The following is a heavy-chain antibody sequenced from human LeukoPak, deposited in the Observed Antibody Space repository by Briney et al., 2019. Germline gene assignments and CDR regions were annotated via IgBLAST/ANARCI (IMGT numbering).Heavy chain of an antibody. CDR2: ISSGSDMI. Sequence: GGSLRLSCAASGFTFSIYSMNWVRQAPGKGLEWVSYISSGSDMIYYADSVKGRFTISRGNAKNSLYLQMNSLRDEDTAVYYCARLWGFCSGSSCYSTPYWGQGTLVTVSS. D-gene: IGHD2-15*01. CDR1: GFTFSIYS. J-gene: IGHJ4*02. V-gene: IGHV3-48*02. CDR3: ARLWGFCSGSSCYSTPY.